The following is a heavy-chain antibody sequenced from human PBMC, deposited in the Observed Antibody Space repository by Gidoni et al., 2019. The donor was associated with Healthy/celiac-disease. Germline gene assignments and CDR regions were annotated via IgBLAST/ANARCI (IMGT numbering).Heavy chain of an antibody. CDR1: GSTVSNAW. J-gene: IGHJ4*02. CDR3: TTLITIFGAVDY. Sequence: EVQLVESGGGLVKPGGALRRSWPASGSTVSNAWMNWVRQAPGEGLEWVGRIKSKTDGGTTDYAAPVKGRFTISRDDSKNTLYLQMNSLKTEDTAVYYCTTLITIFGAVDYWGQGTLVTVSS. D-gene: IGHD3-3*01. CDR2: IKSKTDGGTT. V-gene: IGHV3-15*07.